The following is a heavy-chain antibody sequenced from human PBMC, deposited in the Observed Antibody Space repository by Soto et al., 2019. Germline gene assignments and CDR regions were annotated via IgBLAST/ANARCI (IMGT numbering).Heavy chain of an antibody. CDR3: ARDPMVRGVLVGPPQGMDV. D-gene: IGHD3-10*01. V-gene: IGHV4-61*01. J-gene: IGHJ6*02. CDR1: GGSVSSGRYY. Sequence: PSETLSLTCTVSGGSVSSGRYYWSWIRQPPGKGLEWIGYMFDSGGTNYAQKFQGWVTMTRDTSISTAYMELSRLRSDDTAVYYCARDPMVRGVLVGPPQGMDVWGQGTTVTVSS. CDR2: MFDSGGT.